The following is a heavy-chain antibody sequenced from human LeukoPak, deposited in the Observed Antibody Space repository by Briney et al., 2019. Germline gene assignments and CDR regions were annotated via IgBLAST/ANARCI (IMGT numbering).Heavy chain of an antibody. CDR3: ARASPLICSGGSCYSYYYYGMDV. Sequence: ASVKVSCKASGYTFTSYDINWGRQATGQGLEWMGWMNPNSGNTGYAQKFQGRVTMTRNTSISTAYMELSSLRSEDTAVYYCARASPLICSGGSCYSYYYYGMDVWGQGTTVTVSS. D-gene: IGHD2-15*01. CDR1: GYTFTSYD. J-gene: IGHJ6*02. CDR2: MNPNSGNT. V-gene: IGHV1-8*01.